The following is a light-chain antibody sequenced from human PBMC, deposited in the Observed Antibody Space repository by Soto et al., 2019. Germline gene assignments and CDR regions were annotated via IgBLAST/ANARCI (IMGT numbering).Light chain of an antibody. CDR3: QQYDNWLRT. V-gene: IGKV3-15*01. CDR2: GAS. J-gene: IGKJ2*01. Sequence: EIVMTQSPATLSVSPGERATLSCMASQSVSSNLAWYQQKPGQAPRLLIYGASTRATGIPERFSGIGSGTEFTLTISSLQSEDLAVYYCQQYDNWLRTFGQGTKLEIK. CDR1: QSVSSN.